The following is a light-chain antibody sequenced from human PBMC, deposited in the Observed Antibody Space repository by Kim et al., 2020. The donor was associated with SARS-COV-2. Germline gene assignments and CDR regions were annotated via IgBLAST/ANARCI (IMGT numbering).Light chain of an antibody. CDR2: EGS. CDR1: SSDVGSYDL. Sequence: QSALTQPASVSGSPGQSITISCTGTSSDVGSYDLFSWYQQHPGKAPKLMIYEGSKRPSGVSNRFSGSKSGNTASLTISGLQAEDEADYYCCSYAGSSTFRVFGGGTQLTVL. CDR3: CSYAGSSTFRV. J-gene: IGLJ3*02. V-gene: IGLV2-23*03.